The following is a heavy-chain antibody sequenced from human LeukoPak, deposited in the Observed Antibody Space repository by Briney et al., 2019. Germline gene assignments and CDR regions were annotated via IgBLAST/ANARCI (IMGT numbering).Heavy chain of an antibody. D-gene: IGHD2-2*01. CDR3: AKPDCSSTSCYVRGYHMDV. Sequence: GGSLRLSCAASGFTFSSYEMNWVRQAPGKGLEWVSYISSSGSTIYYADSVKGRFTISRDNSKNTLYLQMNSLRAEDTAVYYCAKPDCSSTSCYVRGYHMDVWGKGTTVTISS. CDR2: ISSSGSTI. CDR1: GFTFSSYE. J-gene: IGHJ6*03. V-gene: IGHV3-48*03.